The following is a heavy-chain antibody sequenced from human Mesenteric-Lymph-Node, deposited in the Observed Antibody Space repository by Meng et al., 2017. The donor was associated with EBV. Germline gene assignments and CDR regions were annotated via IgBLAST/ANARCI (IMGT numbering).Heavy chain of an antibody. D-gene: IGHD3-9*01. V-gene: IGHV1-3*01. Sequence: QVQLVQSGAEVKKPGASVKVSCKASGYTFISNAIHWLRQAPGQSLEWKGWIYVGDGTTKYSQKVQDRVTITRDTYASTAYMEVSSLRSEDTAVYFCAREYYNILTDSAALDYWGQGILVTVSS. CDR2: IYVGDGTT. CDR1: GYTFISNA. J-gene: IGHJ4*02. CDR3: AREYYNILTDSAALDY.